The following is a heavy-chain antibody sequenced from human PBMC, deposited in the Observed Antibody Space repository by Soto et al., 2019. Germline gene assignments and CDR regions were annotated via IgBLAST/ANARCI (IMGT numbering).Heavy chain of an antibody. CDR1: GYTFTSYG. Sequence: QVQLVQSGTEVKKPGASVKVSCKASGYTFTSYGIHWVRQAPGQRLEWMGWINADNGDTKYSPKCKGRVTIHRDTSACTAYRKLSHKRSEDMAVYYCVRRHVSATGNDCFDLWGQGTLVTVSS. CDR2: INADNGDT. V-gene: IGHV1-3*01. CDR3: VRRHVSATGNDCFDL. J-gene: IGHJ5*02. D-gene: IGHD6-13*01.